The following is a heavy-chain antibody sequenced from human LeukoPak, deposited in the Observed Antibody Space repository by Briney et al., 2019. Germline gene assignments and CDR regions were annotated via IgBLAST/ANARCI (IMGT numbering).Heavy chain of an antibody. Sequence: PGGSLRLSCTASEFTLSSYWMHWVRQAPGKGLVWVSRINSDGSSTSYADSVKGRLTISRDNAKNTLYLQLNSLTAEDTAVYYCARDEGTYRYASFSYCYFDRWGRGTLVTVSS. J-gene: IGHJ2*01. D-gene: IGHD3-16*02. CDR2: INSDGSST. CDR3: ARDEGTYRYASFSYCYFDR. V-gene: IGHV3-74*01. CDR1: EFTLSSYW.